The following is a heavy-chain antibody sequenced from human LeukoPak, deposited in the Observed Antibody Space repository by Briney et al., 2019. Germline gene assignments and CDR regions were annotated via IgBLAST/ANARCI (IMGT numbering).Heavy chain of an antibody. CDR1: GFTFSSYA. CDR2: IKQDGSEK. Sequence: GGSLRLSCAASGFTFSSYAMSWVRQAPGKGLEWVANIKQDGSEKYYVDSVKGRFTISRDNAKNSLYLQMNSLRAEDTAVYYCARDEAYYDFWSGYYQARYYYMGVWGKGTTVTVSS. D-gene: IGHD3-3*01. J-gene: IGHJ6*03. V-gene: IGHV3-7*01. CDR3: ARDEAYYDFWSGYYQARYYYMGV.